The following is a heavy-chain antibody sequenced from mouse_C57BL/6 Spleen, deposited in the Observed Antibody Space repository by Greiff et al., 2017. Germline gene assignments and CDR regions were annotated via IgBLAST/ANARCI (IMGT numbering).Heavy chain of an antibody. Sequence: QVQLQQPGAELVRPGSSVKLSCKASGYTFTSYWMHWVKQRPIQGLEWIGNIDPSDSETHYNQTFKDKATLTVDKSSSTAYMQLSSLTSEDSAVYYCARLETWDWYVDVWGTGATVTVSS. CDR3: ARLETWDWYVDV. J-gene: IGHJ1*03. V-gene: IGHV1-52*01. CDR2: IDPSDSET. CDR1: GYTFTSYW.